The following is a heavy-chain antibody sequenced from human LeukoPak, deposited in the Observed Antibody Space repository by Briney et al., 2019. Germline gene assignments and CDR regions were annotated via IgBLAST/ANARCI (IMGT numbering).Heavy chain of an antibody. CDR3: ARDRSGSYQGRFDY. V-gene: IGHV1-69*05. CDR1: GGTFSSHA. D-gene: IGHD1-26*01. Sequence: SVKVSCKASGGTFSSHAISWVRQAPGQGLEWMGGIIPIFGTANYAQKFQGRVTITTDESTSTAYMELSSLRSEDTAVYYCARDRSGSYQGRFDYWGQGTLVTVSS. CDR2: IIPIFGTA. J-gene: IGHJ4*02.